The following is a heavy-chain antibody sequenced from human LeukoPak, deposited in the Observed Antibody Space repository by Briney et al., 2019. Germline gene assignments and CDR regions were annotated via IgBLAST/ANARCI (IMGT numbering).Heavy chain of an antibody. CDR1: GFTFSSYG. CDR3: ARDKEGGY. V-gene: IGHV3-30*02. Sequence: AGGSLRLSCAASGFTFSSYGMHWVRQAPGKGLEWVAFIRYDGSNKYYADSVKGRLTISRDNAKNSLYLQMNSLRAEDTAVYYCARDKEGGYWGQGTLVTVSS. J-gene: IGHJ4*02. D-gene: IGHD3-16*01. CDR2: IRYDGSNK.